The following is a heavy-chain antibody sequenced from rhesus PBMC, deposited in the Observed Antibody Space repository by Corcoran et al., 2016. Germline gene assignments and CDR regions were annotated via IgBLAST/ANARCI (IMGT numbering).Heavy chain of an antibody. J-gene: IGHJ4*01. D-gene: IGHD3-28*01. CDR1: GFTFSRYG. CDR2: ISYDGSKN. CDR3: ARAYYYDSGYYPRGLY. Sequence: EVQLVESGGGLVQPGGSLRLSCAASGFTFSRYGMHWVRQAPGKGLDWVAVISYDGSKNYNADSLKDRFTISSDNSKNMLYLQMNNLKLEDTAVYYCARAYYYDSGYYPRGLYWGQGVLVTVSS. V-gene: IGHV3-54*02.